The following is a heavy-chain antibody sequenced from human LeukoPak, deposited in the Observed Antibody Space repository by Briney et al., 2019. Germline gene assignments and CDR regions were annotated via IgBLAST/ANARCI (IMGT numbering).Heavy chain of an antibody. D-gene: IGHD2-8*01. CDR2: ISSSGSTI. V-gene: IGHV3-48*03. J-gene: IGHJ5*02. CDR3: AKSMTTTNVDWFDP. Sequence: GGSLRLSCAASGFTFSSYEMNWVRQAPGQGLEWVSYISSSGSTIYYADSVKGRFTISRDNSNNMLYLQMNSLRGEDTAVYYCAKSMTTTNVDWFDPWGQGTLVTVSS. CDR1: GFTFSSYE.